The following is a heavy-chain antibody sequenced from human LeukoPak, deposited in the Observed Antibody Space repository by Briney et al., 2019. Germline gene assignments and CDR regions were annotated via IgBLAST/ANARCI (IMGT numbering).Heavy chain of an antibody. CDR3: ARGYYDSGTYYSGIDY. J-gene: IGHJ4*01. D-gene: IGHD3-22*01. CDR2: IYYSGST. V-gene: IGHV4-39*01. Sequence: PSETLSLTCTVSGGSISSSSYYWGWIRQPPGKGLDYVVSIYYSGSTYYNPSLKSRVTISLDTSKNQFSLKLSSVTAADTAVYYCARGYYDSGTYYSGIDYWGQEPWSPSPQ. CDR1: GGSISSSSYY.